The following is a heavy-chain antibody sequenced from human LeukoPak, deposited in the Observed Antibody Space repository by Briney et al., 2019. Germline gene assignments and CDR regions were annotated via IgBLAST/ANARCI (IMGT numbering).Heavy chain of an antibody. V-gene: IGHV3-23*01. CDR1: GFTFSNYA. D-gene: IGHD3-10*01. J-gene: IGHJ6*04. CDR3: AKDPRGYYYGMDV. Sequence: GGSLRLSCAASGFTFSNYAMSWVRQAPGKGLEWVSAISGSGVSTYYADSVKGRFTISRDNSKNTLYLQMNGLRAEDTAVYYCAKDPRGYYYGMDVRGKGTTVTVSS. CDR2: ISGSGVST.